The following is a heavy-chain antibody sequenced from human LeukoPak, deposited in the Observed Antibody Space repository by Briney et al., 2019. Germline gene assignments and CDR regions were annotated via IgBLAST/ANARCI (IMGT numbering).Heavy chain of an antibody. CDR2: ITAYNGYT. CDR1: VYTFIIYG. CDR3: ARDGSSYLDAFDI. V-gene: IGHV1-18*01. Sequence: ASVSVSPTSSVYTFIIYGISWVREAPGQGLGRLGWITAYNGYTNYAQKFQGRVTMTTDASTSTAYMELRSLRSDDTAVYYCARDGSSYLDAFDIWGQGTLVTVSS. J-gene: IGHJ3*02. D-gene: IGHD3-22*01.